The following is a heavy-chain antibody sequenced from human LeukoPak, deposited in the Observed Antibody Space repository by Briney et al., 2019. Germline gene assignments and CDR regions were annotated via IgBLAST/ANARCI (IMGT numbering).Heavy chain of an antibody. Sequence: GESLKISCKGSGYSFTSYWIGWVRQMPGKGLEWMGIIYPDDSDAKYSPSFQGQVTISADKSISTTYLQWSSLKASDTAMYYCARLPYYDIYIGMDVWGQGTTVTVSS. J-gene: IGHJ6*02. D-gene: IGHD3-9*01. CDR3: ARLPYYDIYIGMDV. CDR1: GYSFTSYW. CDR2: IYPDDSDA. V-gene: IGHV5-51*01.